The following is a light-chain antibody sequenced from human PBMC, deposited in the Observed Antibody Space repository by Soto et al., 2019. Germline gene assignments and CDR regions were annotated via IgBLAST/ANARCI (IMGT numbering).Light chain of an antibody. CDR2: VAS. V-gene: IGKV3-15*01. CDR1: QCIRSS. J-gene: IGKJ1*01. Sequence: EMVRTQAPPTLSVSPGERGTLACRGSQCIRSSLSCDQQKPVQAPRLLIYVASIRATGVPATFSGSGSGTEFTLSISSLQPDDFGVYYWQQDHSWLITFGKGTRVENK. CDR3: QQDHSWLIT.